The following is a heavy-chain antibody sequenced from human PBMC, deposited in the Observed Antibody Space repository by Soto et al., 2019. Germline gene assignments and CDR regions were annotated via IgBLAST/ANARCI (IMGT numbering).Heavy chain of an antibody. CDR1: GFTFSSYA. CDR2: ISSSGGIT. CDR3: AKDLRRSSNSRYARFAY. V-gene: IGHV3-23*01. D-gene: IGHD5-12*01. J-gene: IGHJ1*01. Sequence: GGSLRLSCAASGFTFSSYAMSWVRQAPGKGLEWVSTISSSGGITYYADSVKGRFTISRDNSKNTLFLQMNSLRAEDTAVYYCAKDLRRSSNSRYARFAYSGQRTPVTVSS.